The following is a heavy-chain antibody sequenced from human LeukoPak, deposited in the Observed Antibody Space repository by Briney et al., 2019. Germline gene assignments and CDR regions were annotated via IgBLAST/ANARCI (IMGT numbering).Heavy chain of an antibody. V-gene: IGHV4-34*01. CDR1: GGSFSGYY. D-gene: IGHD4-23*01. CDR3: ARGEVTSVDY. CDR2: INHSGST. Sequence: SETLSLTCAAYGGSFSGYYWSWIRQPPGKGLEWIGEINHSGSTNYNPSLKSRVTISVDTSKNQFSLKLSSVTAADTAVYYCARGEVTSVDYWGQGTLVTVSS. J-gene: IGHJ4*02.